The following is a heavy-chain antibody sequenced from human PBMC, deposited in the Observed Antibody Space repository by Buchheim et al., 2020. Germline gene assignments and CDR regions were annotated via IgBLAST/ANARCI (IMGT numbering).Heavy chain of an antibody. Sequence: QLQLQESGPGLVKPSETLSLTCTVSGGSISSSSYYWGWIRQPPGKGLEWIGSIYYSGNTYYNPSLKSRVTISVDTSKNQFSLKLSSVTAADTAVYYCARHPLRRGYVGRFDYWGQGTL. V-gene: IGHV4-39*01. CDR1: GGSISSSSYY. J-gene: IGHJ4*02. CDR3: ARHPLRRGYVGRFDY. D-gene: IGHD1-1*01. CDR2: IYYSGNT.